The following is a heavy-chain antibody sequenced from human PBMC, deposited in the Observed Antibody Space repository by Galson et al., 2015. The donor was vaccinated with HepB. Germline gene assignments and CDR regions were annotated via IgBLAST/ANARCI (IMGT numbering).Heavy chain of an antibody. CDR3: ARDLIQLWQTYYYYYKDV. CDR1: GFTFSSYS. V-gene: IGHV3-21*01. D-gene: IGHD5-18*01. J-gene: IGHJ6*03. Sequence: SLRLSCAASGFTFSSYSMNWVRQAPGKGLEWVSSISSSSSYIYYADSVKGRFTISRDNAKNSLYLQMNSLRAEDTAVYYCARDLIQLWQTYYYYYKDVWGKGTTVTVSS. CDR2: ISSSSSYI.